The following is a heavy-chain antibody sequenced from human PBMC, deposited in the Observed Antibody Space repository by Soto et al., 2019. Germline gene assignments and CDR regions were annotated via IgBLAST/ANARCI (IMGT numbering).Heavy chain of an antibody. J-gene: IGHJ5*02. D-gene: IGHD6-13*01. CDR2: INAGNGNT. CDR1: GYTFTSYA. V-gene: IGHV1-3*01. CDR3: ARDRSSSGYDHNWFDP. Sequence: QVQLVQSGAEVKKPGASVKVSCKASGYTFTSYAMHWVRQAPGQRLEWMGWINAGNGNTKYSQKFQGRVTITRDTSASTAYMELSSLRSEDTAVYYCARDRSSSGYDHNWFDPWGQGTLVTVSS.